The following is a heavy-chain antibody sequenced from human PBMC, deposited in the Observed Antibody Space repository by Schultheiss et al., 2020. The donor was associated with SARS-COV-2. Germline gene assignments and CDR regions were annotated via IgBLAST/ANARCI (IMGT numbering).Heavy chain of an antibody. J-gene: IGHJ5*02. CDR1: GYDFTTYW. CDR3: ARRTYSSGWYGGYNWFDP. CDR2: IYPGDYDT. Sequence: GESLKISCQGSGYDFTTYWIGWVRQMPGKDLEWMGIIYPGDYDTRYSPSFEGHVTISVDNSVSTAYLQWRSLEASDSAIYYCARRTYSSGWYGGYNWFDPWGQGTLVTVSS. V-gene: IGHV5-51*01. D-gene: IGHD6-19*01.